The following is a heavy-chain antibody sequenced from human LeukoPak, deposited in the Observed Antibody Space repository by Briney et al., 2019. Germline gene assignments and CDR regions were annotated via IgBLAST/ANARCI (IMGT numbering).Heavy chain of an antibody. CDR1: GYTFTSYG. CDR3: ARENERPDY. CDR2: ISAYNGNT. J-gene: IGHJ4*02. Sequence: APVKVSCKASGYTFTSYGISWVRQAPGQGLEWMGWISAYNGNTNYAQKLQGRVTMTTDTSTSTAHMELRNLRPDDTAVYYCARENERPDYWGQGTLVTVSS. V-gene: IGHV1-18*01. D-gene: IGHD1-1*01.